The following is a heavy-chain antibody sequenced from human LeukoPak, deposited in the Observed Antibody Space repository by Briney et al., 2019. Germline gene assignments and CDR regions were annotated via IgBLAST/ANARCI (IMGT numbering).Heavy chain of an antibody. Sequence: GGSLGLSCAASGFTFSSYAMSWVRQAPGKGLEWVSAISGSGGSTYYADSVKGRFTISRDNSKNTLYLQMNSLRAEDTAVYYCAKFLPTHIVVANYYFDYWGQGTLVTVSS. CDR2: ISGSGGST. CDR3: AKFLPTHIVVANYYFDY. V-gene: IGHV3-23*01. D-gene: IGHD2-21*01. CDR1: GFTFSSYA. J-gene: IGHJ4*02.